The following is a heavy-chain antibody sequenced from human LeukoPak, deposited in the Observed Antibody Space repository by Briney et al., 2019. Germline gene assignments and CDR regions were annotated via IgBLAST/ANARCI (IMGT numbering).Heavy chain of an antibody. CDR3: AKRGVVIRVILVGFHKEAYYFDS. CDR2: ISGSGGST. D-gene: IGHD3-22*01. CDR1: GITLSNYG. V-gene: IGHV3-23*01. J-gene: IGHJ4*02. Sequence: GGSLRLSCAVSGITLSNYGMSWVRQAPGKGLEWVAGISGSGGSTNYADSVKGRFTISRDNPKNTLYLQMNSLTVEDTAAYFCAKRGVVIRVILVGFHKEAYYFDSWGQGALVTVSS.